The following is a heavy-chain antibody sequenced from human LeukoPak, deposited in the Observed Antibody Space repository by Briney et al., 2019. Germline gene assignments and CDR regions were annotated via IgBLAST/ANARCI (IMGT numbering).Heavy chain of an antibody. J-gene: IGHJ3*02. Sequence: GGSLRLSCAPSGFTFRSYWMTWLRQAPGEELELVAHINPDGSQESYADSVTGRFTISRDNAKNSLHLQMNNLRGEDAAICYCERDPYIKAFDIWGRGTMVTVSS. CDR3: ERDPYIKAFDI. V-gene: IGHV3-7*01. CDR1: GFTFRSYW. CDR2: INPDGSQE. D-gene: IGHD1-14*01.